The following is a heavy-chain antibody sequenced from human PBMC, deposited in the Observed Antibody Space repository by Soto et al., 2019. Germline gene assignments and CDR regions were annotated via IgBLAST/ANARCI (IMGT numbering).Heavy chain of an antibody. Sequence: QVQLVESGGGVVQPGRSLRLSCAASGFTFSSYAMHWVRQAPGKGLEWVAVISYDGSNKYYADSVKGRFTISRDNSKNTLYLQMNSLRAEDTAVYYCAREGGATFNGYWGQGTLVTVSS. J-gene: IGHJ4*02. V-gene: IGHV3-30-3*01. CDR1: GFTFSSYA. D-gene: IGHD1-26*01. CDR2: ISYDGSNK. CDR3: AREGGATFNGY.